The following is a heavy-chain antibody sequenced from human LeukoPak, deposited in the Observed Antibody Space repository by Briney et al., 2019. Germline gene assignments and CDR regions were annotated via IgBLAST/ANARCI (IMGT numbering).Heavy chain of an antibody. CDR2: ISYDGSNK. J-gene: IGHJ4*02. CDR3: ARDGGYYYDSSGYYFDY. V-gene: IGHV3-30*04. D-gene: IGHD3-22*01. Sequence: GGSLRLSCAASGFTFSSNAMHWVRQAPGKGLEWVAGISYDGSNKYYEDSVRGRFTISRDNSKNTLYLQMNSLRAEDTAVYYCARDGGYYYDSSGYYFDYWGQGTLVTVSS. CDR1: GFTFSSNA.